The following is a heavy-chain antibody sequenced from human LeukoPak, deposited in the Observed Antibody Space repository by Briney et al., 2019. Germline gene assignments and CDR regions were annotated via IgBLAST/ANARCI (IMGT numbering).Heavy chain of an antibody. CDR2: VKQDGSEK. Sequence: GSLRLSCAASGFTFSSYWMSWVRQAPGKGLEWVANVKQDGSEKYYVDSVKGRFTISRDNAKNSLYLQMNSLRAEDTAVYYCARGIAAAGKYFDYWGQGTLVTVSS. V-gene: IGHV3-7*01. D-gene: IGHD6-13*01. CDR3: ARGIAAAGKYFDY. J-gene: IGHJ4*02. CDR1: GFTFSSYW.